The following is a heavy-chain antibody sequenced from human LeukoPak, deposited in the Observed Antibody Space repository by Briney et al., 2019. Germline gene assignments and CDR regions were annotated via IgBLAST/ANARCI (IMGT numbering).Heavy chain of an antibody. CDR3: ARDGYYDSSGYYLY. J-gene: IGHJ4*02. D-gene: IGHD3-22*01. CDR1: GYTFTSYD. V-gene: IGHV1-8*01. CDR2: INPNSGNT. Sequence: ASVKVSCKASGYTFTSYDIHWVRQATGQGLEWMGWINPNSGNTGYAQKFQGRVTLTRSTSISTVYMELSSLRSEDTAVYYCARDGYYDSSGYYLYWGQGTLVTVSS.